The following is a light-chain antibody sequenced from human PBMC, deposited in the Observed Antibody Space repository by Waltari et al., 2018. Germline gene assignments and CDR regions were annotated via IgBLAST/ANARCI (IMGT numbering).Light chain of an antibody. Sequence: DIQLTQSPSSLSASVGDRVTITCRASQSVSHHLNWYQQQPGKAPKLLIFGVFNLQSGVPSRFSGSGSEKEFTLTISSLQPEDFATYYCQETQNVNKFGQGTKLEI. CDR1: QSVSHH. V-gene: IGKV1-39*01. J-gene: IGKJ2*01. CDR3: QETQNVNK. CDR2: GVF.